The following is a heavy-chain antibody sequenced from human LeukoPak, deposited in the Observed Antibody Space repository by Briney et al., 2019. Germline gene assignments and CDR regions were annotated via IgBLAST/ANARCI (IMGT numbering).Heavy chain of an antibody. D-gene: IGHD1-26*01. J-gene: IGHJ6*03. Sequence: PGGSLLLSCAASEFIVSTNYRTCARQAPGKGLEWVSLIYSRGDTKYADSVKGRFTISRDNSKNTLYLQMGSLRAEDMAVYYCARGGYGASTPYYMDVWGKGTTVTVSS. V-gene: IGHV3-66*03. CDR2: IYSRGDT. CDR3: ARGGYGASTPYYMDV. CDR1: EFIVSTNY.